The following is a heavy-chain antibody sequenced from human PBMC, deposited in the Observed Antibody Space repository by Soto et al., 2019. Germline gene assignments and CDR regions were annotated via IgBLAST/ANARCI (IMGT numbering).Heavy chain of an antibody. Sequence: ASVKVSCKASGYTFTGYYMHWVRQAPGQGLEWMGWINPNSGGTNYAQKFQGWVTMTRDTSISTAYMERSRLRSDDTAVYYCARDSYEGRGYCSGGSCPTAFDIWGQGTMVTVSS. V-gene: IGHV1-2*04. CDR1: GYTFTGYY. CDR2: INPNSGGT. D-gene: IGHD2-15*01. J-gene: IGHJ3*02. CDR3: ARDSYEGRGYCSGGSCPTAFDI.